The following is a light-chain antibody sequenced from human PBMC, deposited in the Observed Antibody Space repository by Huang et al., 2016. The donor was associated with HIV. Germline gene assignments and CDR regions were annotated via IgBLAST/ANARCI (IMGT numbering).Light chain of an antibody. J-gene: IGKJ2*01. V-gene: IGKV2-28*01. CDR1: QSLRHRNGLNY. CDR3: MEALQTPYT. Sequence: DVVMTQSPLSLPVPPGEPASISCRSSQSLRHRNGLNYLDWYLQKPGQSPQLLIHLCSSRASGVPDRFRGGCSGTDFSLNISRVEAEDAGIYYCMEALQTPYTFGQGTKLEIK. CDR2: LCS.